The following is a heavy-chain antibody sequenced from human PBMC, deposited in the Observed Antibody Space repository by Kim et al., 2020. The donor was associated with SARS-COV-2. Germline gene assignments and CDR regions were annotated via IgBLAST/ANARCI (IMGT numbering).Heavy chain of an antibody. CDR3: ARDKFFEPPDY. Sequence: GGSLRLSCAASGFTFSSYSMNWVRQAPGKGLEWVSSISSSSSYIYYADSVKGRFSISRDNAKNSLYLQMNSLRAEDTAVYYCARDKFFEPPDYWGQGTLVTVSS. CDR1: GFTFSSYS. CDR2: ISSSSSYI. V-gene: IGHV3-21*04. J-gene: IGHJ4*02.